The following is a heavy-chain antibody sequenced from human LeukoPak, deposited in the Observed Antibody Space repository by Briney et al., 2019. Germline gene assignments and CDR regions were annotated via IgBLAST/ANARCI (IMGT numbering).Heavy chain of an antibody. J-gene: IGHJ3*02. V-gene: IGHV3-74*01. CDR1: GNYW. CDR2: INSDGSWT. CDR3: ARESEAFDI. Sequence: GGSLRLSCAASGNYWMHWVRQAPGKGLVWVSHINSDGSWTSYADSVKGRFTISKDNAKNTVYLQMNSLRAEDTAVVYCARESEAFDIWGQGTMVTVSS.